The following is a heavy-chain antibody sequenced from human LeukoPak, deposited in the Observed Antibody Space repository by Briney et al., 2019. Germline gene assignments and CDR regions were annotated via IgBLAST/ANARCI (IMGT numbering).Heavy chain of an antibody. CDR1: GFTFDSYA. J-gene: IGHJ6*03. CDR3: AKYGVDCSSTSCYPLYYMDV. V-gene: IGHV3-23*01. CDR2: ISGGGGIT. Sequence: GGSLSLSCAASGFTFDSYAMTWVRQVPGNGLEWVSSISGGGGITNYADSVKGRFTISRDNSKYTLFLQMNSLRAEDTAVYYCAKYGVDCSSTSCYPLYYMDVWGKGTTVTVSS. D-gene: IGHD2-2*01.